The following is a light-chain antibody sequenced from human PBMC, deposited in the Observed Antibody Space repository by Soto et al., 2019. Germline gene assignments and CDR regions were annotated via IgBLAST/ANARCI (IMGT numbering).Light chain of an antibody. CDR2: DVS. J-gene: IGLJ3*02. CDR3: CSYAGSYNLGV. CDR1: SSDVGNYHY. V-gene: IGLV2-14*01. Sequence: QSALTQPASVSGSPGQSITISCIGTSSDVGNYHYVSWYQQHPGKVPKLIIHDVSDRPSGVSDRFSGAKSGNSASLTISGLRAEDEADYYCCSYAGSYNLGVFGGGTKLTVL.